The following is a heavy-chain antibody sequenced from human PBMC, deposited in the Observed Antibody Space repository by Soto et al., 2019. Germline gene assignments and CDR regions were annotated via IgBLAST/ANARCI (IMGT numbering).Heavy chain of an antibody. CDR3: ARGEGMELNYYYQGMDV. Sequence: QVQVVQSGAEVKKPGASVKISCKASGYTFTTYAMHWVRQAPGQGLEWMAWINAGNGNTRYSPKFQGRATISMDTSASTAYMELRSLRSEDTAVYYCARGEGMELNYYYQGMDVWGQGTTVTVS. V-gene: IGHV1-3*01. CDR2: INAGNGNT. CDR1: GYTFTTYA. D-gene: IGHD1-7*01. J-gene: IGHJ6*02.